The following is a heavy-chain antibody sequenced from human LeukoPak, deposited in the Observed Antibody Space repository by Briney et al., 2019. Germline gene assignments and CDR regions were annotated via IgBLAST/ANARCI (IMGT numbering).Heavy chain of an antibody. CDR1: GGSISSYY. CDR3: ASTYSGSYYYYFDY. J-gene: IGHJ4*02. CDR2: IYTSGST. D-gene: IGHD1-26*01. V-gene: IGHV4-4*07. Sequence: PSETLSLTCTVSGGSISSYYWSWIRQPAGKGLELIGRIYTSGSTNYNPSLKSRVTMSVDTSKNQFSLKLSSVTAADTAAYYCASTYSGSYYYYFDYWGQGTLVTVSS.